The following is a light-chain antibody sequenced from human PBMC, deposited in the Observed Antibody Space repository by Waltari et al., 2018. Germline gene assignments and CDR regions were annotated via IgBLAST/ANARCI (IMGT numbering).Light chain of an antibody. CDR2: KGN. J-gene: IGLJ3*02. V-gene: IGLV8-61*01. CDR1: SGSVCTTSY. CDR3: FFYMGSGIWV. Sequence: QTVVTQAPALSLSPGWTVTLTCALTSGSVCTTSYATWYQQTPGQPPRTLLYKGNSRSSGVPDRFSGSILGNKAALTITGAQADDESHYFCFFYMGSGIWVSGGGTKLTVL.